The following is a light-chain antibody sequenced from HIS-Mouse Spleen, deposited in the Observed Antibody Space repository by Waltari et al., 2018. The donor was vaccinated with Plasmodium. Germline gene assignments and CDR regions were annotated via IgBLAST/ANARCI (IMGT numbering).Light chain of an antibody. V-gene: IGLV3-25*03. J-gene: IGLJ1*01. CDR3: QSADSSGTYV. CDR1: ALPKQY. CDR2: KDS. Sequence: SYELTQPPSVSVSPGQTARITCSGDALPKQYAYWYQQKPGQAPVLVIYKDSDRPSGIPERFSGSSAVTTVTLTISGVQAEDDADYYCQSADSSGTYVFGTGTKVTVL.